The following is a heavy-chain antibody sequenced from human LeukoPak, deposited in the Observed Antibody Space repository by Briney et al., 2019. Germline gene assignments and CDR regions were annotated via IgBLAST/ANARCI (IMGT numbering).Heavy chain of an antibody. CDR2: IYTSGST. J-gene: IGHJ5*02. CDR1: GGSISSYY. D-gene: IGHD2-15*01. Sequence: SETLSLTCTVSGGSISSYYWSWMRQPPGKGLEWIGYIYTSGSTNYNPSLKSRVTISVDTSKNQFSLKLSSVTAADTALDYCARGISWFDPWGQGTLVTVSS. V-gene: IGHV4-4*09. CDR3: ARGISWFDP.